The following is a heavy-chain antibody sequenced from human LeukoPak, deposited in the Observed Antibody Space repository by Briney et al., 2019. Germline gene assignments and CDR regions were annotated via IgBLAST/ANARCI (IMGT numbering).Heavy chain of an antibody. V-gene: IGHV4-59*12. J-gene: IGHJ4*02. CDR3: ARGRTYAAGYRVTELGSGYSDD. D-gene: IGHD3-9*01. Sequence: SETLSLTCTVSGCSISSYYWKGWRQPPPGGVEWIGYIYYSGATNYNPSLKRRVSMSVDTSKNKFSLKLSSVTASDTAVYYCARGRTYAAGYRVTELGSGYSDDWGQGTLVTASS. CDR2: IYYSGAT. CDR1: GCSISSYY.